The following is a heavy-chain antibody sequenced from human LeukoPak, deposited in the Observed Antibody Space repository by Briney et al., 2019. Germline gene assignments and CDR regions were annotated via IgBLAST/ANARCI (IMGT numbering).Heavy chain of an antibody. CDR3: AKAPVTSCRGAFCYPFDY. V-gene: IGHV3-23*01. J-gene: IGHJ4*02. D-gene: IGHD2-15*01. CDR1: GFSFSSYA. CDR2: MSSSDDGR. Sequence: GGSLRLSCATSGFSFSSYAMIWVRQAPGKGLEWVSAMSSSDDGRYYAASVRGRFTISRDTSRSTLYLQMNSLRAEDAAVYYCAKAPVTSCRGAFCYPFDYWGQGTLVTVSS.